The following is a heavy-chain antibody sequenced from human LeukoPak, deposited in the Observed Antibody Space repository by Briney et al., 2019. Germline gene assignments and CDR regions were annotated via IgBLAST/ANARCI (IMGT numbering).Heavy chain of an antibody. CDR1: GFTVSSKY. V-gene: IGHV3-53*01. J-gene: IGHJ5*02. D-gene: IGHD6-19*01. CDR3: AKPISGGLAVTADWFRP. Sequence: GGSLRLSCAASGFTVSSKYMSWVRQSPVKGLEWVAILYSDGSTYYAASVRGRFTISRDNAKDTLYLQLNTLRADDTATYYCAKPISGGLAVTADWFRPWGQGTLVVVSS. CDR2: LYSDGST.